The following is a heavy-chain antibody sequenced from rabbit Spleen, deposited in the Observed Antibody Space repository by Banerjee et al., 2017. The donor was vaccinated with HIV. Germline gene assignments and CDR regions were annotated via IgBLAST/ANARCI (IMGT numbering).Heavy chain of an antibody. CDR3: GRAFTSVISWNFNL. CDR1: GFSFSNNAG. V-gene: IGHV1S45*01. Sequence: QEQLVESGGGLVKPEGSLKLSCTASGFSFSNNAGMCWVRQAPGKGLEWIGCINAGTGTDVDDSWENGRFTIYSSSSTTATLQMTSLTAADAATYFCGRAFTSVISWNFNLWGPGTLVTVS. CDR2: INAGTGTD. D-gene: IGHD6-1*01. J-gene: IGHJ4*01.